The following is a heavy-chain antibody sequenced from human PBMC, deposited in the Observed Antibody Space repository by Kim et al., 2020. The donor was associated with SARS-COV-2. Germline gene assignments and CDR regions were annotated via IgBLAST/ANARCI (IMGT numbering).Heavy chain of an antibody. V-gene: IGHV1-46*01. CDR2: INPSGGST. D-gene: IGHD4-17*01. CDR1: GYTFTSYY. J-gene: IGHJ6*02. CDR3: ASGRRYGDYPPLVYYYYGMDV. Sequence: ASVKVSCKASGYTFTSYYMHWVRQAPGQGLEWMGIINPSGGSTSYAQKFQGRVTMTRDTSTSTVYMELSSLRSEDTAVYYCASGRRYGDYPPLVYYYYGMDVWGQGTTVTVSS.